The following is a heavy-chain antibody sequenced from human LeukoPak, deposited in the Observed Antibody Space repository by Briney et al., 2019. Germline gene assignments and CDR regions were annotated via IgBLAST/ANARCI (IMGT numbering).Heavy chain of an antibody. V-gene: IGHV4-59*01. CDR3: ARGGYYGSGNDFRFDP. D-gene: IGHD3-10*01. CDR2: IYYSGST. Sequence: SETLSLTCTVSGGSINSYYWSWIRQPPGKGLEWIGYIYYSGSTNYNPSLKSRVTISVDTSKNQFSLRLSSVTAADTAVYYCARGGYYGSGNDFRFDPWGQGTLVTVSS. CDR1: GGSINSYY. J-gene: IGHJ5*02.